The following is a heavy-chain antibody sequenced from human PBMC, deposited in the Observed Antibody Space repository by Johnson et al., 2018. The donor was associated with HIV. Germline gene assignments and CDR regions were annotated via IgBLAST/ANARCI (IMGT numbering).Heavy chain of an antibody. CDR2: ISYDGSNK. V-gene: IGHV3-30-3*01. CDR3: AREIGWSGEIIDAFDI. Sequence: VLLVESGGGVVQPGRSLRLSCAASGFTFSSYAMHWVRQAPGKGLEWVAVISYDGSNKYYADSVKGRFTISRDNSKNTLYLQMNSLRAEDTAVYYCAREIGWSGEIIDAFDIWGQGTMVAVSS. J-gene: IGHJ3*02. D-gene: IGHD3-10*01. CDR1: GFTFSSYA.